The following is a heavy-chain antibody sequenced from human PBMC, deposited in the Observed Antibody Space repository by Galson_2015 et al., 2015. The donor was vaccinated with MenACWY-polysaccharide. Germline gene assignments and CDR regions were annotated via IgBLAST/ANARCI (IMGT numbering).Heavy chain of an antibody. J-gene: IGHJ6*02. CDR3: AKDRPLRELSVFYYGMDV. CDR1: GFTFSSYT. CDR2: VSNHGSNK. V-gene: IGHV3-30-3*01. D-gene: IGHD1-7*01. Sequence: SLRLSCAASGFTFSSYTMHWVRQAPGKGLEWVAVVSNHGSNKYYLESVKGRFTISRDNSKDMVYLHMNSLRGEDTAVYFCAKDRPLRELSVFYYGMDVWGRGTTVIVSS.